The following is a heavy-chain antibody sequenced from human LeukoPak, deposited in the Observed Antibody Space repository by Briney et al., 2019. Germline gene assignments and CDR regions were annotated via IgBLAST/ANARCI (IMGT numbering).Heavy chain of an antibody. CDR2: IYYSGST. J-gene: IGHJ4*02. V-gene: IGHV4-61*01. CDR3: ARVDFWSGYPDY. D-gene: IGHD3-3*01. CDR1: VGSVSSGSYY. Sequence: SETLSLTCSVSVGSVSSGSYYWSWIRQPPGKGLEWIGYIYYSGSTNYNPSLKSRDTISVDTSKNQFSLKLSSVTAADTAVYYCARVDFWSGYPDYWGQGTLVTVSS.